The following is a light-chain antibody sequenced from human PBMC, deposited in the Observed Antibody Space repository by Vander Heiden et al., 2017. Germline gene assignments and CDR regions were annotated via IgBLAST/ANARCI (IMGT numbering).Light chain of an antibody. J-gene: IGKJ2*01. CDR1: QDISNY. V-gene: IGKV1-33*01. CDR2: DAS. Sequence: DIQMTQSPSSLSASVGDRVTITCQASQDISNYLNWYQQKPGKAPKLLIYDASNLETGVPSRFSGSGSGTDFTFTISSLQPEDIATYYCQQYDNPPPYTFGQWTKLEIK. CDR3: QQYDNPPPYT.